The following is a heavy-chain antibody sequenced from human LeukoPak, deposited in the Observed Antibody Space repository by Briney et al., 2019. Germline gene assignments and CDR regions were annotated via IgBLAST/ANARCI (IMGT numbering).Heavy chain of an antibody. V-gene: IGHV4-59*01. CDR2: IYYSGST. Sequence: SETLSLTCTVSGDALRNYFWAWIRLPPGEGLESVGYIYYSGSTNYNPSLKSRVTISVDTSKNQFSLKLSSVTAADTAVYYCARELAVAGSFDYWGQGTLVTVSS. J-gene: IGHJ4*02. CDR3: ARELAVAGSFDY. CDR1: GDALRNYF. D-gene: IGHD6-19*01.